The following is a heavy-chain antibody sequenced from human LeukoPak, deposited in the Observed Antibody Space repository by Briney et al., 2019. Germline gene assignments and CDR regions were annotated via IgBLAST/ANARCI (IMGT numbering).Heavy chain of an antibody. CDR3: AKQSYARSLGE. CDR2: TNSGGTST. Sequence: QPGGSLRLSCATSGFPFSDFSMNWVRQAPGKGLEWISTTNSGGTSTYYAESVKGRFTISRDNSKNTLYLQMSSLRVEDTAVYYCAKQSYARSLGEGGPGTLVSVSS. J-gene: IGHJ4*02. D-gene: IGHD2-8*01. V-gene: IGHV3-23*01. CDR1: GFPFSDFS.